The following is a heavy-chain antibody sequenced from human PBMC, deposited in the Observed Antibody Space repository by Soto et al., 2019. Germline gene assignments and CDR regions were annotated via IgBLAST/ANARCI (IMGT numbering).Heavy chain of an antibody. CDR1: GYTFSDYY. Sequence: QVQLVESGGDLVKRGGSLRLSCAASGYTFSDYYMSWIRQAPGKGLEWISYIDTSSTKIYYADSVKGRFTISRDNAQNSLYLEMKSLRDENTAVYYCASHYDMWSGYLSPVDYWGQGTLVTVSS. J-gene: IGHJ4*02. CDR2: IDTSSTKI. CDR3: ASHYDMWSGYLSPVDY. D-gene: IGHD3-3*01. V-gene: IGHV3-11*01.